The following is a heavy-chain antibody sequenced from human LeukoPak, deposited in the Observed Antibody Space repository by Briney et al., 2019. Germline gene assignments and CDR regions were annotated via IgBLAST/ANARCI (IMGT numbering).Heavy chain of an antibody. CDR2: IYYSGST. V-gene: IGHV4-39*07. Sequence: PSETLSLTCTVSGGSISSRSYYWGWIRQPPGKGLEWIGSIYYSGSTYYKPSLKSRVTISVDTSKNQFSLKLSSVNAADTAVYYCARGVIAAGGNDFDYWGQGTLVTVSS. CDR3: ARGVIAAGGNDFDY. D-gene: IGHD6-13*01. J-gene: IGHJ4*02. CDR1: GGSISSRSYY.